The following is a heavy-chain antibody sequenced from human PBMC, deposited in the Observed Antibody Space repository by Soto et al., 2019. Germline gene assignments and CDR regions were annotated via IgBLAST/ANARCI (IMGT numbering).Heavy chain of an antibody. V-gene: IGHV1-69*13. CDR1: GGTFSSYA. Sequence: SVKVSCKASGGTFSSYAISWVRQAPGQGLEWMGGIIPIFGTANYAQKFQGRVTITADESTSTAYMELSSLRSEDTAVYYCARDLDRRRRFAYYYYAMEVWGQGTTVTVS. J-gene: IGHJ6*02. D-gene: IGHD3-10*01. CDR3: ARDLDRRRRFAYYYYAMEV. CDR2: IIPIFGTA.